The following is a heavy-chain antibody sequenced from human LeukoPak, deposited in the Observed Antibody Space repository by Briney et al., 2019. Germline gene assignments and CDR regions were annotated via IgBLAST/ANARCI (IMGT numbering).Heavy chain of an antibody. CDR2: ISSSGTTI. CDR3: ARVGPRYYFDY. Sequence: GGSLRLSCAASGFTFSSYEMNWVRQAPGKGLEWVSYISSSGTTIYYADSVNGRFTISRDNAKNALYLQMNGLRAEDTAVYYCARVGPRYYFDYWGQGTLVTVSS. CDR1: GFTFSSYE. V-gene: IGHV3-48*03. J-gene: IGHJ4*02.